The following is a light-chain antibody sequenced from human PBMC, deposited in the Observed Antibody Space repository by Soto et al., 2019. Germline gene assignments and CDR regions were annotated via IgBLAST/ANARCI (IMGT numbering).Light chain of an antibody. V-gene: IGLV2-14*01. CDR1: SSDVGYYNY. CDR2: EVT. Sequence: QSALTQPASVSGSPGQSITISCTGTSSDVGYYNYVSWYQQHPGKAPQLMIYEVTDRPSGVSNRFSGSKSGNTASLTTSGLQAEDEAEYYCSSYTNINTRACVFGTGTKLTVL. CDR3: SSYTNINTRACV. J-gene: IGLJ1*01.